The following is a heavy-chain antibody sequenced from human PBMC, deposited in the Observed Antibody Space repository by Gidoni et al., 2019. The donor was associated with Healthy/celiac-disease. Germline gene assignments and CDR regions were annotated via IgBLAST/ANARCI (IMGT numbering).Heavy chain of an antibody. CDR3: ARGTITGTDY. CDR2: ISYDGSNK. D-gene: IGHD1-20*01. CDR1: GFTFSSYA. Sequence: QVQLVESGGGVVQPGRSLSLSCAASGFTFSSYAMHWVRQAPGKGLEWVAVISYDGSNKYYADSVKGRFTISRDNSKNTLYLQMNSLRAEDTAVYYCARGTITGTDYWGQGTLVTVSS. V-gene: IGHV3-30*04. J-gene: IGHJ4*02.